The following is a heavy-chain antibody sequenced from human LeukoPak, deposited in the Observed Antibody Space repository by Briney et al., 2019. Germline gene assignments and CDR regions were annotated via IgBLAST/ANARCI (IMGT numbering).Heavy chain of an antibody. CDR3: VKDRAVDY. D-gene: IGHD3-10*01. Sequence: GGSLRLSCSASGFSFSSYAMHWVRQAPGRGLQYVSSISSKGGPTYYADSVKGRFTISRDNSKNTLYLQMSSLRNEDTAVYYCVKDRAVDYWGQGTLVTVSS. CDR1: GFSFSSYA. J-gene: IGHJ4*02. CDR2: ISSKGGPT. V-gene: IGHV3-64D*06.